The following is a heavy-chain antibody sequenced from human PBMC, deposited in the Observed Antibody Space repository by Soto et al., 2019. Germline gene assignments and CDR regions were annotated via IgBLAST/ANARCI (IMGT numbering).Heavy chain of an antibody. CDR1: GYTFTSYG. CDR3: AAVGIQGYYYYGMDV. V-gene: IGHV1-18*01. D-gene: IGHD5-18*01. J-gene: IGHJ6*02. Sequence: GASVKVSCKASGYTFTSYGISWVRQAPGQGLEWMGWISAYNGNTNYAQKLQGRVTMTTDTSTSTAYMELRSLRSEDTAVYYCAAVGIQGYYYYGMDVWGQGPTVTVSS. CDR2: ISAYNGNT.